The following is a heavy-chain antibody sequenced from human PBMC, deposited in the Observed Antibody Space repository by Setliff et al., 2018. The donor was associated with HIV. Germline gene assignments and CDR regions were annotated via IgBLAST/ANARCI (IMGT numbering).Heavy chain of an antibody. Sequence: GSLRLSCVASGLTFNTAWMGWVRQAPGKGLGWVGRIKSKVSGQTADYAAPVTGRFTISRDDSRNMVVLQMNSLKSDDTAVYYCTTENHSYCGRGTLVTVSS. CDR3: TTENHSY. J-gene: IGHJ4*02. D-gene: IGHD4-4*01. CDR2: IKSKVSGQTA. V-gene: IGHV3-15*01. CDR1: GLTFNTAW.